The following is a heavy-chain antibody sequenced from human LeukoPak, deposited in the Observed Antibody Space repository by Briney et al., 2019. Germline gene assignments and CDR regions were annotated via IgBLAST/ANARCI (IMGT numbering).Heavy chain of an antibody. CDR3: ARHGTGSYFDY. J-gene: IGHJ4*02. CDR1: GGSISSYY. D-gene: IGHD3-10*01. V-gene: IGHV4-59*08. Sequence: SETLSLTCTVSGGSISSYYWSWIRQPPGKGLEWIGYIYYSGSTNYNPPLKSRVTISVDTSKNQFSLKLSSVTAADTAVYYCARHGTGSYFDYWGQGTLVTVSS. CDR2: IYYSGST.